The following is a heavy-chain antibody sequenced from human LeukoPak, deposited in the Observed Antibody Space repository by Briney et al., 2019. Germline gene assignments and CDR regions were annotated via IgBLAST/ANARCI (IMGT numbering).Heavy chain of an antibody. D-gene: IGHD3-22*01. CDR1: GFTFSGCA. CDR2: ISGSGGST. J-gene: IGHJ4*02. CDR3: AKERRGYPFDY. V-gene: IGHV3-23*01. Sequence: GGSLRLSWAASGFTFSGCAMSWVRQAPGKGLEWVSAISGSGGSTYYADSVKGRFTISRDNSKNTLYLQMNSLRAEDTAVYYCAKERRGYPFDYWGQGTLVTVSS.